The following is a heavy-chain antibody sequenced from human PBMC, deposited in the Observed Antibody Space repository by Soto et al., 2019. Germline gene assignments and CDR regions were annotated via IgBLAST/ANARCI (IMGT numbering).Heavy chain of an antibody. CDR1: GFTFSSYA. Sequence: QVQLVESGGGVVQPGRSLRLSCAASGFTFSSYAMHWVRQAPGKGLEWVAVISYDGSNKYYADSVKGRFTISRDNSKNTLYLQMNSLRAEDTAVYYWARRISTSSWGGLDVWGQGTTVTVSS. CDR2: ISYDGSNK. J-gene: IGHJ6*02. D-gene: IGHD2-2*01. CDR3: ARRISTSSWGGLDV. V-gene: IGHV3-30-3*01.